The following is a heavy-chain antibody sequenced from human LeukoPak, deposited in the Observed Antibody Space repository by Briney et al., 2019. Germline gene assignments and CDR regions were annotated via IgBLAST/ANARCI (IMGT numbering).Heavy chain of an antibody. CDR3: ARDHYSQQWLDY. J-gene: IGHJ4*02. CDR1: GFTFSSYG. Sequence: GRSLRLSCAASGFTFSSYGMHWVRQAPGKGLEWVAVIWYDGSNKYYAGSVKGRFTISRDNSKNTLYLQMNSLRAEDTAVYYCARDHYSQQWLDYWGQGTLVTVSS. D-gene: IGHD6-19*01. V-gene: IGHV3-33*01. CDR2: IWYDGSNK.